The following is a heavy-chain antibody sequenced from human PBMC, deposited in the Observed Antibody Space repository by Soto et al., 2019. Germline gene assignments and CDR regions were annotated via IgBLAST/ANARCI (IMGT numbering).Heavy chain of an antibody. D-gene: IGHD2-15*01. CDR3: ARSNVVVVAANHYFDY. V-gene: IGHV1-18*01. CDR2: ISAYNGNT. J-gene: IGHJ4*02. Sequence: GASVKVSCKASGYTFTSYGISWVRQAPGQGLEWMGWISAYNGNTNYAQKLQGRVTMTTDTSTSTAYMELRSLRSDDTAVYYCARSNVVVVAANHYFDYWGQGTLVTVSS. CDR1: GYTFTSYG.